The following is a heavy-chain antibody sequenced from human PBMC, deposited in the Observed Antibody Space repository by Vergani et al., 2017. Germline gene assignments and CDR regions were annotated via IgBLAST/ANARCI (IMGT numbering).Heavy chain of an antibody. Sequence: EVQLVESGGGLVKPGGSLRLSCAASGFTFDDYAMHWVRQAPGKGLEWVSGISWNSGSIGYADSVKGRFTISRDNAKNSLYLQMNSLRAEDTALYYCAKVAVTDGNYFDYWGQGTLVTVSS. V-gene: IGHV3-9*01. J-gene: IGHJ4*02. CDR3: AKVAVTDGNYFDY. CDR1: GFTFDDYA. D-gene: IGHD2-21*02. CDR2: ISWNSGSI.